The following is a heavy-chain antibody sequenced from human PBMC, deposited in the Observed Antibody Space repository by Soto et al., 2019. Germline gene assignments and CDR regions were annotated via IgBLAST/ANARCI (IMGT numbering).Heavy chain of an antibody. CDR1: GYTFTGYY. D-gene: IGHD5-12*01. CDR3: ARGLPFPSGYDQRPNWFDP. Sequence: ASVKVSCKASGYTFTGYYMHWVRQAPGQGLEWMGWINPNSGGTNYAQKFQGWVTMTRDTSISTAYMELSRLRSDDTAVYYCARGLPFPSGYDQRPNWFDPWGQRTLVTVSS. J-gene: IGHJ5*02. V-gene: IGHV1-2*04. CDR2: INPNSGGT.